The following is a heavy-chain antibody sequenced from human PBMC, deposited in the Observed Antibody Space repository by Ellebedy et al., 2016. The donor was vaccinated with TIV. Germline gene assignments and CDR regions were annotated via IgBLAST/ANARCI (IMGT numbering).Heavy chain of an antibody. CDR2: ISISSDLI. CDR3: ARNVDYAHDY. CDR1: GFTFSTYT. D-gene: IGHD4-17*01. J-gene: IGHJ4*02. V-gene: IGHV3-21*01. Sequence: GGSLRLXXAASGFTFSTYTMDWVRQAPGKGLEWVSSISISSDLIFCADSVRGRVTISRDNAKNSVYLQISSLRADDTAVYYCARNVDYAHDYWGQGTLVTVSS.